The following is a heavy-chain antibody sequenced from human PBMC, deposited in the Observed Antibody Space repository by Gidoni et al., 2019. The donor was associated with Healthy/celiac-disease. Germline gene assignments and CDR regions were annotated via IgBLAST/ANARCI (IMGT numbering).Heavy chain of an antibody. D-gene: IGHD3-22*01. J-gene: IGHJ5*02. V-gene: IGHV4-59*01. CDR3: ARDLRYYYDSSGPGGFDP. CDR2: IYYSGST. Sequence: QVQLQESGPGLVKPSETLYLTCTASGGSISSYYWSWIRQPPGKGLEWIGYIYYSGSTNYNPSLKSRVTISVDTSKNQFSLKLSSVPAADTAVYYCARDLRYYYDSSGPGGFDPWGQGTLVTVSS. CDR1: GGSISSYY.